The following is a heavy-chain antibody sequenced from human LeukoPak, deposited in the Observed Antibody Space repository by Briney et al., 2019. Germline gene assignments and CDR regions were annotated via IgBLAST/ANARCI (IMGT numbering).Heavy chain of an antibody. V-gene: IGHV3-33*01. CDR1: GFTFSSNG. Sequence: GGSLRLSCAASGFTFSSNGMHWVRQAPGKGLQWVAVIWFDGSNQYYADSVRGRFTISRDNSKNTLYLQMNGLRAEDTGLYYCARAIGSWGYNNLDYCGQGTLVPVSS. CDR2: IWFDGSNQ. CDR3: ARAIGSWGYNNLDY. J-gene: IGHJ4*02. D-gene: IGHD5-24*01.